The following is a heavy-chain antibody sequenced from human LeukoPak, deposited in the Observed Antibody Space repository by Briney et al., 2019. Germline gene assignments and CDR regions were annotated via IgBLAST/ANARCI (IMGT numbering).Heavy chain of an antibody. V-gene: IGHV3-30*02. CDR2: IRYDGSNK. CDR1: GFTFSSYG. J-gene: IGHJ4*02. CDR3: ARVDYYDSSGYYFDY. Sequence: GGSLRLSCAVSGFTFSSYGMHWVRQAPGKGLEWVAFIRYDGSNKYYADSVKGRFTISRVNSKNTLYLQMNSLRAEDTAVYYCARVDYYDSSGYYFDYWGQGTLVTVSS. D-gene: IGHD3-22*01.